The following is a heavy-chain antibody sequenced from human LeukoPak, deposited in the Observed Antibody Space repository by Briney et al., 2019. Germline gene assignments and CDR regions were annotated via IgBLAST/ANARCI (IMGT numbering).Heavy chain of an antibody. CDR3: ARHTMITFGGVHDY. Sequence: PGGSLRLSCAASGFTFSSYAMSWVRQPPGKGLEWIGSIYYSGSTYYNPSPKSRVTISVDTSKNQFSLKLSSVTAADTAVYYCARHTMITFGGVHDYWGQGTLVTVSS. D-gene: IGHD3-16*01. CDR2: IYYSGST. J-gene: IGHJ4*02. CDR1: GFTFSSYA. V-gene: IGHV4-39*01.